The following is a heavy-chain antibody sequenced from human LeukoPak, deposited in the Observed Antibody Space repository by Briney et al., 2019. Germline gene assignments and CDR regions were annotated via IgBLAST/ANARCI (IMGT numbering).Heavy chain of an antibody. J-gene: IGHJ6*02. V-gene: IGHV3-33*01. Sequence: GGSLRLSCAASGFTFSSYGMHWVRQAPGKGLEWVAVIWYDGSNKYYADSVKGRFTISRDNSENTLYLQMNSLRAEDTAVYYCARDATTLGATIGMDVWGQGTTVTVSS. CDR3: ARDATTLGATIGMDV. D-gene: IGHD1-26*01. CDR2: IWYDGSNK. CDR1: GFTFSSYG.